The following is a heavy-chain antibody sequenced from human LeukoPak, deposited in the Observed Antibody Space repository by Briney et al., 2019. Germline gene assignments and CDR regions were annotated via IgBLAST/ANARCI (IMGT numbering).Heavy chain of an antibody. CDR2: INPSGGST. D-gene: IGHD1-26*01. Sequence: ASVKVSCKASGYTFTSYGISWVRQAPGQGLEWMGIINPSGGSTSYAQKIQGRVTMTRDTSISTVYMELSRLRSDDTAVYYCARASGSYWWFDSWGQGTLVTVSS. CDR3: ARASGSYWWFDS. V-gene: IGHV1-46*01. CDR1: GYTFTSYG. J-gene: IGHJ5*01.